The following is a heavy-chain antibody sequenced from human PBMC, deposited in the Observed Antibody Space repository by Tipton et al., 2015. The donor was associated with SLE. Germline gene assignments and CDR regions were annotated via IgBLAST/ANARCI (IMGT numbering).Heavy chain of an antibody. CDR1: GYSFSGYW. CDR2: IYPDDSDT. D-gene: IGHD3-22*01. CDR3: ARYMGDTLVKSWCDP. V-gene: IGHV5-51*03. Sequence: QLVQSGAEVKKSGESLKISCEGSGYSFSGYWIGWVRQMPGKGLEWMGIIYPDDSDTRYSPSFQGQVTISADKSIRTAYLQWSSLKASDTGMYYCARYMGDTLVKSWCDPWGQGTLVTVSP. J-gene: IGHJ5*02.